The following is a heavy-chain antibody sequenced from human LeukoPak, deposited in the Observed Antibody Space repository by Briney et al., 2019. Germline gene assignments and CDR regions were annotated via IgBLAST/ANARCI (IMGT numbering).Heavy chain of an antibody. CDR2: IYFTGSD. CDR1: GTTLSDFP. CDR3: ARKDVDY. Sequence: SETLSLTCTVSGTTLSDFPLHWFRQPAGQRLEWIGLIYFTGSDTFNPSLWRRVAMSVDLAKNQLFLKRASMTAADTAMYYCARKDVDYWGQGTLVSVSS. V-gene: IGHV4-4*07. J-gene: IGHJ4*02.